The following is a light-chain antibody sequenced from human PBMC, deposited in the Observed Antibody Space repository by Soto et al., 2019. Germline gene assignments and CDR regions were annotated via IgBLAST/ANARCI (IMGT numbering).Light chain of an antibody. J-gene: IGKJ5*01. Sequence: DIQMTHSPSAMSASVGDRVTITCRASQGINNYLAWFQQKPGKVPKRLIYTASNLQSGVPSRFSGSGSGTEFILTINSLQPEDVATYYCLQHKDYPITFGQGTRLEIK. CDR1: QGINNY. V-gene: IGKV1-17*03. CDR2: TAS. CDR3: LQHKDYPIT.